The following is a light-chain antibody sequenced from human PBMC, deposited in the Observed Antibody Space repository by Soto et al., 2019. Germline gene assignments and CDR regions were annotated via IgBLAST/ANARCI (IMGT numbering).Light chain of an antibody. CDR2: DTS. CDR1: QSVSNY. Sequence: EIVLTQSPATLSLSPGERATLSCRASQSVSNYLAWYQQKPGQAPRLLMYDTSNRASGIPARFSGSGSCTDFTLTINSLEPEDFAVYFCQERSKFLWAFGQGTKVE. CDR3: QERSKFLWA. J-gene: IGKJ1*01. V-gene: IGKV3-11*01.